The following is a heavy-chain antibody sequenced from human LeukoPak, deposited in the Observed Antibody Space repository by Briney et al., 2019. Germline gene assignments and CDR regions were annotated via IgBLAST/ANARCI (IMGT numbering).Heavy chain of an antibody. Sequence: SQTLSLTCTVSGGSISSGGYYWSWIRQHPGKGLEWIGYIYYSGSTYYNPSLKSRVTISVDTSKNQFSLKLSSVTAADTAVYYCARGRVGGGYDFDYWGQGTLVTVSS. V-gene: IGHV4-31*03. CDR1: GGSISSGGYY. CDR2: IYYSGST. D-gene: IGHD5-12*01. J-gene: IGHJ4*02. CDR3: ARGRVGGGYDFDY.